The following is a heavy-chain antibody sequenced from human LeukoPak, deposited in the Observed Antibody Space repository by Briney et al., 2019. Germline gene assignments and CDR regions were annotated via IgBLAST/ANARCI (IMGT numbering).Heavy chain of an antibody. Sequence: SETLSLTCAVYGGSFSGYYWSWIRQPPGKGLEWIGEINHSGSTNYNPSLKSRVTISVDTSKNQFSLKLSSVTAADTAVYYCARASHKYDFWSGYYYNRFDPWGQGTLVTVSS. CDR3: ARASHKYDFWSGYYYNRFDP. CDR2: INHSGST. D-gene: IGHD3-3*01. CDR1: GGSFSGYY. V-gene: IGHV4-34*01. J-gene: IGHJ5*02.